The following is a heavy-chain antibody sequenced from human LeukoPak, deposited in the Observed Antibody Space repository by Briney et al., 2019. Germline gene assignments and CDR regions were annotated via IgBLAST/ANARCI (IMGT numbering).Heavy chain of an antibody. J-gene: IGHJ5*02. Sequence: SETLSLTCTVSGGSISSYYWSWIRQPPGKGLEWIGYIYYSGSTNYNPSLESRVTISVDTSKNQFSLKLSSVTAADTALYYCARALPERFGWFDPWGQGTLVTLSS. D-gene: IGHD3-16*01. V-gene: IGHV4-59*01. CDR3: ARALPERFGWFDP. CDR1: GGSISSYY. CDR2: IYYSGST.